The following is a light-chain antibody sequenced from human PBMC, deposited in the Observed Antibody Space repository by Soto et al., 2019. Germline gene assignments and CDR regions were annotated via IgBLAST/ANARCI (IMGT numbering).Light chain of an antibody. CDR1: QGISTW. CDR3: QQYNSYPWT. V-gene: IGKV1-5*03. CDR2: LVS. J-gene: IGKJ1*01. Sequence: DIQMTQSPSTLSASVGDRITITCRASQGISTWLAWYQQKPGETPKLLMYLVSSLASGVPSRISGSGSGTEFTLTISSLQPDDFGTYYCQQYNSYPWTFGQGTKVEI.